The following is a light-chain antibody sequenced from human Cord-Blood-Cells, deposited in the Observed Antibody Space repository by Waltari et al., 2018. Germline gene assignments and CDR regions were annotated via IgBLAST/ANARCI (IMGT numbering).Light chain of an antibody. CDR1: SSNIGSNY. Sequence: QSVLTQPPSASGTPGQRVTIPCSGSSSNIGSNYVYWYQQLPGTAPKLRIYRNNQRPSGVPDRFCGSKSGTSASLASSGLRSEDGADYYCAAWDDSLSGWVFGGGTKLTVL. CDR3: AAWDDSLSGWV. V-gene: IGLV1-47*01. J-gene: IGLJ3*02. CDR2: RNN.